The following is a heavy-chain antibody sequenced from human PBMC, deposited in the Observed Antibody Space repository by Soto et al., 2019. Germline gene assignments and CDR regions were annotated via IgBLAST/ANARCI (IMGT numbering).Heavy chain of an antibody. V-gene: IGHV4-59*08. J-gene: IGHJ6*03. Sequence: SETLSLTCTVSGGSISSYYWSWIRQPPGKGLEWIGYIYYSGSTNYNPSLKSRVTISVDTSKNQFSLKLSSVTAADTAVYYCARQRGGRGSPDGYYYYYYMDVWGKGTTVTVSS. CDR3: ARQRGGRGSPDGYYYYYYMDV. CDR2: IYYSGST. D-gene: IGHD3-10*01. CDR1: GGSISSYY.